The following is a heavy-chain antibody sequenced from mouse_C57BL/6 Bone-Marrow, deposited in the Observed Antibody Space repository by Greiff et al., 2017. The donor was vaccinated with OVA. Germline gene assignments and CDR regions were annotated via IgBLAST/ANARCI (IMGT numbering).Heavy chain of an antibody. CDR1: GYTFTDYY. CDR3: ARWDTTFDY. J-gene: IGHJ2*01. D-gene: IGHD1-1*01. V-gene: IGHV1-26*01. CDR2: INPNNGGT. Sequence: VQLQQSGPELVKPGASVKISCKASGYTFTDYYMNWVKQSPGKSLEWIGDINPNNGGTSYNQKFKGKATLTVDKSSSTAYMERRSLTSEDSAVYYCARWDTTFDYGGQGTTLTVSS.